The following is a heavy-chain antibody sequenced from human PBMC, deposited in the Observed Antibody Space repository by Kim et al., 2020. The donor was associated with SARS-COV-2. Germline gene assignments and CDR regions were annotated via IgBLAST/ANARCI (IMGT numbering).Heavy chain of an antibody. Sequence: GGSLRLSCAASGFTFGDYTISWVRQAPGKGLEWVGLTRSDGYDGTPIYAASVKGRFIISRDDSKSVAYLQLNSLKTEDTAVYFCTREERKDEVYYYDGR. CDR3: TREERKDEVYYYDGR. D-gene: IGHD6-25*01. V-gene: IGHV3-49*04. J-gene: IGHJ6*01. CDR1: GFTFGDYT. CDR2: TRSDGYDGTP.